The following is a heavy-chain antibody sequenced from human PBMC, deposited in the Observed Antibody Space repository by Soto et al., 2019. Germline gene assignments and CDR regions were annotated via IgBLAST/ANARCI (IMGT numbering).Heavy chain of an antibody. J-gene: IGHJ4*02. V-gene: IGHV3-21*01. CDR1: GFTFSSYS. CDR3: ARPPHYYDSRGYYGY. D-gene: IGHD3-22*01. CDR2: ISSSSTYI. Sequence: EVQLVESGGGLDKPGGSLRLSCAASGFTFSSYSMYWVRQAPGKGLEWVSSISSSSTYIYYADSVKGRFTISRDNAKNSLYLQMNSLRAEDTAVYYCARPPHYYDSRGYYGYWGQGTLVTVSS.